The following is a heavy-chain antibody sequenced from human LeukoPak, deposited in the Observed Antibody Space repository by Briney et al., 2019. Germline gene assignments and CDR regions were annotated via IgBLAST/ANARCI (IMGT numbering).Heavy chain of an antibody. D-gene: IGHD5-18*01. CDR1: GYTFTGYY. CDR3: ARAPLQLWFPFDY. CDR2: INPNSGGT. J-gene: IGHJ4*02. Sequence: EASVKVSCKASGYTFTGYYMHWVRQAPGQGLEWMGRINPNSGGTNYAQKFQGRVTMTRDTSISTAYMELSSLRSEDTAVYYCARAPLQLWFPFDYWGQGTLVTVSS. V-gene: IGHV1-2*06.